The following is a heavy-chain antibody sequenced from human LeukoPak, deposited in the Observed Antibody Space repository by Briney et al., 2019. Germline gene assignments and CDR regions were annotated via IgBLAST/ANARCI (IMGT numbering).Heavy chain of an antibody. CDR3: ARECRAEANCGGHRYARWFDP. J-gene: IGHJ5*02. CDR1: GDSISSGASC. Sequence: SETLCLSCAVSGDSISSGASCWNCVRQHPGKGLESTVHINYGGTNDTNTSLRSRSTLSVGTSRNQFPLKVNSVTAADTAVYYCARECRAEANCGGHRYARWFDPWGQGILVTVSS. V-gene: IGHV4-31*02. CDR2: INYGGTN. D-gene: IGHD2-21*02.